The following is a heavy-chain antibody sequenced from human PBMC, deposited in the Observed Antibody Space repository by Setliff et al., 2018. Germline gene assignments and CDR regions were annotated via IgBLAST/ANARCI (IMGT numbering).Heavy chain of an antibody. Sequence: PGESLKISCKESRDSFTNYWIIWVRQVPGKGLEWMGIIYPSNSNIKYSPSFEAQITFSVDKSITTAYLQWSSLKASDTAIYYCARHRVGNSGYAIPILDFWGQGALVTVSS. CDR3: ARHRVGNSGYAIPILDF. V-gene: IGHV5-51*01. D-gene: IGHD5-12*01. CDR1: RDSFTNYW. J-gene: IGHJ4*02. CDR2: IYPSNSNI.